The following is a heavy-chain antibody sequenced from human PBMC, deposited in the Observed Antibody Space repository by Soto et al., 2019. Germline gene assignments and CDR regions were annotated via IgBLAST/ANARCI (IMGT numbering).Heavy chain of an antibody. J-gene: IGHJ4*02. Sequence: QVQLVESGGGVVQPGRSLRLSCAASGFTFSSYAMHWVRQAPGKGLEWVAVISYDGSNKYYADSVKDRFTISRDNSKNTMYLQMNSLRAEDTAVYYCARYYYDSSGYYVDYWGQGTLVTVAS. D-gene: IGHD3-22*01. CDR3: ARYYYDSSGYYVDY. V-gene: IGHV3-30-3*01. CDR1: GFTFSSYA. CDR2: ISYDGSNK.